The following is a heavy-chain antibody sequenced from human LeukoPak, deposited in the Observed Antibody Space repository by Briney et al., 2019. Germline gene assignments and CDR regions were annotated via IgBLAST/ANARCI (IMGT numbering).Heavy chain of an antibody. V-gene: IGHV3-23*01. CDR3: AKVGGGSSTSCYSPAAY. J-gene: IGHJ4*02. Sequence: GGSLRLSCAASGFTFSSNAMSWVRQAPGKGLEWVSAISGSGDSAYYADSVKGRFTISRDNSKNTLFLQMNSLRAEDTAVYYCAKVGGGSSTSCYSPAAYWGQGTLVTVSS. D-gene: IGHD2-2*01. CDR1: GFTFSSNA. CDR2: ISGSGDSA.